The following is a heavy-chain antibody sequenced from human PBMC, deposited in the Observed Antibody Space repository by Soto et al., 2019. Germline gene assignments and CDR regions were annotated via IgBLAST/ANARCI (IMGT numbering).Heavy chain of an antibody. CDR2: ISTYTGDT. CDR3: ASPPPAPRSYYFYGLDV. J-gene: IGHJ6*02. V-gene: IGHV1-18*01. CDR1: GYTFTDYG. D-gene: IGHD3-16*02. Sequence: QVLLVQSGAEVKKPGASVKVSCEASGYTFTDYGISWVRQAPGQGLEWMGWISTYTGDTNYAQKLQDRVTLTTDTSTSTAYMELRGLRSDDTAVYYCASPPPAPRSYYFYGLDVWGQGTTVTVSS.